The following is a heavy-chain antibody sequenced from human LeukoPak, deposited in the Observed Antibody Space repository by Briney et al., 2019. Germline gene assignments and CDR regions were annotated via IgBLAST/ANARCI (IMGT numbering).Heavy chain of an antibody. V-gene: IGHV3-53*01. CDR3: ARGFYAIVDVDY. D-gene: IGHD2/OR15-2a*01. CDR1: GFTVSSNH. CDR2: IYSGGST. Sequence: GGSLRLSCAASGFTVSSNHMTWVRQAPGKGLEWVSVIYSGGSTYYADSVKGRFTISRDNSKNTLYLQMNSLRAEDTAVYYCARGFYAIVDVDYWGQGTLVTVSS. J-gene: IGHJ4*02.